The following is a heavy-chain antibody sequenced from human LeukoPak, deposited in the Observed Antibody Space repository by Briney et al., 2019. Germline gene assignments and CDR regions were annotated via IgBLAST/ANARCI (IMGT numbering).Heavy chain of an antibody. CDR3: ARNRDGYNSFDY. D-gene: IGHD5-24*01. J-gene: IGHJ4*02. Sequence: SETLSLTCTVSGGSLSSYYWTWIRQPPGKGLEWIAYIDYSGNTNYSPSLKSRVTISVDTSRNQFSLKLSSVTAADTAVYYCARNRDGYNSFDYWGQGTLVTVSS. CDR1: GGSLSSYY. CDR2: IDYSGNT. V-gene: IGHV4-59*12.